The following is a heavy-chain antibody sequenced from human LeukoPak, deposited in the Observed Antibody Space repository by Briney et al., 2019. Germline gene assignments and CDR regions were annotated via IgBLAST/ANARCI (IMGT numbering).Heavy chain of an antibody. D-gene: IGHD6-6*01. J-gene: IGHJ6*02. Sequence: PSETLSLTCTVSGGSISSYYWSWIRQPPGKGLEWIGYIYYSGSTNYNPSLKSRVTISVDTSKNQFSLKLSSVTAADTAVYYCARVDVGIVPPYYYYYGMDVWGQGTTVTVSS. CDR1: GGSISSYY. V-gene: IGHV4-59*01. CDR2: IYYSGST. CDR3: ARVDVGIVPPYYYYYGMDV.